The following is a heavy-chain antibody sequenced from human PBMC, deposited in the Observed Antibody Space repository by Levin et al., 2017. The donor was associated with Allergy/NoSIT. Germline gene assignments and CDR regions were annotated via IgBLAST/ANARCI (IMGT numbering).Heavy chain of an antibody. Sequence: ASVKVSCKASGHTFTSYYMHWMRQAPGQGLEWMGIINPSGGSTSYARKFQGRVTMTRDTSTSTFYMELSSLRSEDTAVYYCARGDYGGRAFDIWGQGTMVTVSS. CDR3: ARGDYGGRAFDI. V-gene: IGHV1-46*01. J-gene: IGHJ3*02. CDR2: INPSGGST. D-gene: IGHD4-23*01. CDR1: GHTFTSYY.